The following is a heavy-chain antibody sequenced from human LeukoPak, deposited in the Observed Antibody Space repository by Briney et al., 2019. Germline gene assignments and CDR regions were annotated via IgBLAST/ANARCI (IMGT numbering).Heavy chain of an antibody. CDR1: GGTFSSYA. D-gene: IGHD3-3*01. J-gene: IGHJ5*02. CDR2: IIPIFGTA. CDR3: ARGLTIFGVVITGFDP. Sequence: SVKVSCKASGGTFSSYAISWVRQAPGQGLEWMGGIIPIFGTANYAQKFQGRVTITADESTSTAYMEPSSLRSEDTAVYYCARGLTIFGVVITGFDPWGQGTLVTVSS. V-gene: IGHV1-69*13.